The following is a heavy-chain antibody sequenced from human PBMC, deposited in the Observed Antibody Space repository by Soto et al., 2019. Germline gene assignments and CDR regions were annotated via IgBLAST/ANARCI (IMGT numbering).Heavy chain of an antibody. V-gene: IGHV3-23*01. CDR3: AKESRYCSGGSCYSDAFDI. CDR1: GFTFTTYA. J-gene: IGHJ3*02. Sequence: PGGSLRLSCASSGFTFTTYAMSWVRQAPGRGLEWVSAISGSGCRTYYADSVKGRFTISRDNSKNTLYLQMNSLRAEDTAVYYCAKESRYCSGGSCYSDAFDIWGQGTMVTVSS. D-gene: IGHD2-15*01. CDR2: ISGSGCRT.